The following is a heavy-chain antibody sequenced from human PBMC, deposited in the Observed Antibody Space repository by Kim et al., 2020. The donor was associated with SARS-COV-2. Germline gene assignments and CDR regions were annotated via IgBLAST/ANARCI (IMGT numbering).Heavy chain of an antibody. CDR3: ARDPGYRDGRD. D-gene: IGHD5-12*01. J-gene: IGHJ4*02. CDR2: ISSSSSYI. CDR1: GFTFSSYS. Sequence: GGSLRLSCAASGFTFSSYSMNWVRQAPGKGLEWFSSISSSSSYIYYADSVKGRFTISRDNAKNSLYLQMNSLRAEDTAVYYCARDPGYRDGRDWGQGTLVTVSS. V-gene: IGHV3-21*01.